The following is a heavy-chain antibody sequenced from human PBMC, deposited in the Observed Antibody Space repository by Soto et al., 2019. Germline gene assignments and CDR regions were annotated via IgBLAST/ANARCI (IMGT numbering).Heavy chain of an antibody. CDR2: INPNSGGT. CDR3: ARASNRDYDFWSGFSRSDYYYYMDV. V-gene: IGHV1-2*04. Sequence: QVQLVQSGAEVKKPGASVKVSCKASGYTFTGYYMHWVRQAPGQGLEWMGWINPNSGGTNYAQKFQGWVPMTRDTSISTAYMELSRLRSDDTAVYYCARASNRDYDFWSGFSRSDYYYYMDVWGKGTTVTVSS. D-gene: IGHD3-3*01. CDR1: GYTFTGYY. J-gene: IGHJ6*03.